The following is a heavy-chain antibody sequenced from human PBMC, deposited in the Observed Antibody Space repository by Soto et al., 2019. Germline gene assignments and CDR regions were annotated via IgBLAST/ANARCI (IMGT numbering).Heavy chain of an antibody. Sequence: QVQQVESGGGVVQPGRSLRLSCAASGFTFSSYAMHWVRQPPGEGLEWVAVISYDGNTKYYADSVKGRFTVSRDNSKNRLSLQMNSLGVEDTSVYYCARTHQYCDFWSGYSTWGQGALVTVSS. CDR1: GFTFSSYA. V-gene: IGHV3-30*14. D-gene: IGHD3-3*01. CDR3: ARTHQYCDFWSGYST. J-gene: IGHJ5*02. CDR2: ISYDGNTK.